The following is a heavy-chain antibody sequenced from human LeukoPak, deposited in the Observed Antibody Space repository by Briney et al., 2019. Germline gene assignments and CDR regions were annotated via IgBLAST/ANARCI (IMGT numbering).Heavy chain of an antibody. CDR1: GGTFSSYA. CDR3: ARDNIVVVPAAMGNYYYGMDV. V-gene: IGHV1-69*06. J-gene: IGHJ6*04. D-gene: IGHD2-2*01. CDR2: IIPIFGTA. Sequence: GASVKVSCKASGGTFSSYAISWVRQAPGQGLEWMGGIIPIFGTANYAQKFQGRVTITADKSTSTAYMELSSLRSEDTAVYYCARDNIVVVPAAMGNYYYGMDVWGKGTTVTVSS.